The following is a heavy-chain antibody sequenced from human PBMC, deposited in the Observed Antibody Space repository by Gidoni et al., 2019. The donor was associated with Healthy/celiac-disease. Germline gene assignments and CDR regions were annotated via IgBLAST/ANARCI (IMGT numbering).Heavy chain of an antibody. Sequence: QVQLVQSGAAVKKPGASVKVSCKASGYTFTSYAMHWVRQAPGQRLEWMGWINAGNGNTKYSQKFQGRVTITRDTSASTAYMELSSLRSEDTAVYYCARAFGPYERYFDYWGQGTLVTVSS. CDR2: INAGNGNT. V-gene: IGHV1-3*01. J-gene: IGHJ4*02. CDR3: ARAFGPYERYFDY. CDR1: GYTFTSYA. D-gene: IGHD3-3*01.